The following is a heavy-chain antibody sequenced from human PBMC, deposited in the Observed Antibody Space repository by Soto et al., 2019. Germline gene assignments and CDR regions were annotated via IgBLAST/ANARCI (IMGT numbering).Heavy chain of an antibody. V-gene: IGHV4-39*01. J-gene: IGHJ3*02. CDR2: IYYSGST. CDR1: GGSISSSSYY. D-gene: IGHD6-19*01. Sequence: QLQLQESGPGLVKPSETLSLTCTVSGGSISSSSYYWGWIRQPPGKGLEWIGSIYYSGSTYYNPSLKSRVTISVDTSKNQFSLKLSSVTAADTAVYYCARLRKQWLVFGFDLDAFDIWGQGTMVTVSS. CDR3: ARLRKQWLVFGFDLDAFDI.